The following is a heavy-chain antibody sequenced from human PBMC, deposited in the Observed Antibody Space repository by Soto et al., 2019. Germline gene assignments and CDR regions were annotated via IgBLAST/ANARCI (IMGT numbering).Heavy chain of an antibody. J-gene: IGHJ4*02. CDR2: IKSKTDGGTT. D-gene: IGHD2-15*01. V-gene: IGHV3-15*01. Sequence: GGSLRLSCAASGFTFSNAWMIWVRQAPGKGLEWVGRIKSKTDGGTTDYAAPVKGRFTISRDDSKNTLYLQMNSLKTEDTAVYYCTTDPSIVVVAAAPVGFDYWGQGTLVTLSS. CDR1: GFTFSNAW. CDR3: TTDPSIVVVAAAPVGFDY.